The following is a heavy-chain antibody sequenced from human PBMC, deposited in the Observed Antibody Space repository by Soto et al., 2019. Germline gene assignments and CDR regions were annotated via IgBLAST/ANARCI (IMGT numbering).Heavy chain of an antibody. CDR2: INHSGST. Sequence: QVQLQQWGAGLLKPSETLSLTCAVYGGSFSGYYWSWIRQPPGKGLEWIGEINHSGSTNYNPSLKSRVTISVDTSKNQFSLNLSSVTAADTAVYYCASTLVAATRWFDPWGQGTLVTVSS. J-gene: IGHJ5*02. CDR3: ASTLVAATRWFDP. D-gene: IGHD2-15*01. V-gene: IGHV4-34*01. CDR1: GGSFSGYY.